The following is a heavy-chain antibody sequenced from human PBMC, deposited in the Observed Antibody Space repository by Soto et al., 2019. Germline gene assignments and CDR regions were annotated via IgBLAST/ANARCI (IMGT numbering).Heavy chain of an antibody. V-gene: IGHV3-23*01. J-gene: IGHJ4*02. CDR1: GFTFSSYA. CDR2: ISGSGGST. Sequence: EVQLLESGGGLVQPGGSLRLSCAASGFTFSSYAMNWVRQAPGKGLEWVSVISGSGGSTYHADSVKGPFTISRDNSKNTLYLQINSLRAEDTAVYYCARRSSGWYFDYWGQGTLVTVTS. D-gene: IGHD6-19*01. CDR3: ARRSSGWYFDY.